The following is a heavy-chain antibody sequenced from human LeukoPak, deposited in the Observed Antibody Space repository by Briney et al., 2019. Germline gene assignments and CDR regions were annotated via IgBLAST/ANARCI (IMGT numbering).Heavy chain of an antibody. CDR3: AGIWSGYYYYYYGMDV. V-gene: IGHV4-59*01. CDR2: IYYSGST. J-gene: IGHJ6*02. CDR1: GGSISSYY. D-gene: IGHD3-3*01. Sequence: SETLFLTCTVSGGSISSYYWSWIRQPSGKGLEWIGYIYYSGSTNYNPSLKSRVTISVDTSKNQFSLKLSSVTAADTAVYYCAGIWSGYYYYYYGMDVWSQGTTVTVSS.